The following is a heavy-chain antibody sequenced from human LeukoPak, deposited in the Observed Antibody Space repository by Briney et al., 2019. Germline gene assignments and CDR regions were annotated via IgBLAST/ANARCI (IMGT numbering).Heavy chain of an antibody. CDR1: GGSISSSSYY. J-gene: IGHJ4*02. CDR2: IYYSGST. V-gene: IGHV4-39*01. D-gene: IGHD5-24*01. CDR3: ARHSLLDGYNQTPDY. Sequence: SETLSLTCTVSGGSISSSSYYWGWIRQPPGKGLEWIGSIYYSGSTYYNPSLKSRVTISVDTSKNQFSLKLSSVTAADTAVYYCARHSLLDGYNQTPDYWGQGTLVTVSS.